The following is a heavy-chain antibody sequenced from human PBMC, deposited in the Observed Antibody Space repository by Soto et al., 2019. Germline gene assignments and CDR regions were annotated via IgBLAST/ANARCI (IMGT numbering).Heavy chain of an antibody. Sequence: GESLQISCKGSGYSFTSYWISWVRQMPGKGLEWMGRIDPSDSYTNYSPSFQGHVTISADKSISTAYLQWSSLKASDTAMYYCATARPRDIVVVPAAIGHNWFDPWGQGTLVTVSS. CDR1: GYSFTSYW. V-gene: IGHV5-10-1*01. CDR2: IDPSDSYT. CDR3: ATARPRDIVVVPAAIGHNWFDP. J-gene: IGHJ5*02. D-gene: IGHD2-2*01.